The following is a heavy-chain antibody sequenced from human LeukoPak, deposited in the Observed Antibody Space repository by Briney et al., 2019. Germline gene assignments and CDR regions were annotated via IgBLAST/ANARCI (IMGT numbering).Heavy chain of an antibody. D-gene: IGHD3-22*01. CDR2: ISGSGGST. CDR3: AKTTTMIVVVIMAFDY. V-gene: IGHV3-23*01. Sequence: GGSLRLSCAASGFTFSSYAMSWVRQAPGKGLEWVSAISGSGGSTYYADSVKGRFTISRDNSKNTLYLQMNSLRAEDTAVYYCAKTTTMIVVVIMAFDYWGQGTLVTVSS. CDR1: GFTFSSYA. J-gene: IGHJ4*02.